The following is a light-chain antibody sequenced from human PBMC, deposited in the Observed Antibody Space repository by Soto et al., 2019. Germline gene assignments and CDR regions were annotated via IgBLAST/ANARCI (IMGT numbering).Light chain of an antibody. CDR2: DVS. J-gene: IGLJ2*01. Sequence: QSALTQPASVSGSPGQSITISCTGTSSDVGYNKYISWYQQHPGKAPKVMIYDVSNRPSGVSNRFSGSKSGNTASLTISGLQVEDEADYYCFSHTSGTRGVFGGGTKVTVL. CDR1: SSDVGYNKY. CDR3: FSHTSGTRGV. V-gene: IGLV2-14*01.